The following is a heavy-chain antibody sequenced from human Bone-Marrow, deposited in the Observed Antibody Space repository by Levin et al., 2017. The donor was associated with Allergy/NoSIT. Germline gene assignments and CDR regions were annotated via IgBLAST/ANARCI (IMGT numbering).Heavy chain of an antibody. Sequence: GESLKISCAASGFSFWHYTMNWVRQAPGKGLEWVSCISSSGYSTYYADSVKGRFTISRDNAKNSLYLQLNRLRDEDTALDYCARDPASGYYDSSGYSGDHWGQGTLVTVSS. CDR1: GFSFWHYT. D-gene: IGHD3-22*01. V-gene: IGHV3-48*02. CDR3: ARDPASGYYDSSGYSGDH. J-gene: IGHJ4*02. CDR2: ISSSGYST.